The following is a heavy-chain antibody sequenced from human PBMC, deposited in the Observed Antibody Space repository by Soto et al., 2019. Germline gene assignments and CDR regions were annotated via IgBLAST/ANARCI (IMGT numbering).Heavy chain of an antibody. CDR1: GGSISSGPYS. V-gene: IGHV4-39*01. CDR3: ARLGGYCSGTSCYGYSGMDV. J-gene: IGHJ6*02. D-gene: IGHD2-2*01. CDR2: FYYIGST. Sequence: QLQLQESGPGLVKPSETLSLTCTVSGGSISSGPYSWGWIRQPPGKGLEWIGTFYYIGSTYYNPSLESRVTISVDTSKNQFSLKGSSVTAADTAMYYCARLGGYCSGTSCYGYSGMDVWGQGTTVTVSS.